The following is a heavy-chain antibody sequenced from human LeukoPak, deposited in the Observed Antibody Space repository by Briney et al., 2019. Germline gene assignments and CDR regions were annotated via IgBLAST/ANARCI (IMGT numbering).Heavy chain of an antibody. CDR2: INAGNGNT. CDR1: GYTFTSYA. CDR3: ARSIMITFGGVIAPGY. Sequence: ASVKASCKASGYTFTSYAMHWVRQAPGQRLEWMGWINAGNGNTKYSQKFQGRVTITRDTSASTAYMELSSLRSEDTAVYYCARSIMITFGGVIAPGYWGQGTLVTVSS. D-gene: IGHD3-16*02. J-gene: IGHJ4*02. V-gene: IGHV1-3*01.